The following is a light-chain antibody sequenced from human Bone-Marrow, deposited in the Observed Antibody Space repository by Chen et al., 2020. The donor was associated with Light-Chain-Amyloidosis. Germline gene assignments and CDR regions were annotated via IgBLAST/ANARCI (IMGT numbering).Light chain of an antibody. CDR3: SSFTSSRTVV. V-gene: IGLV2-14*03. J-gene: IGLJ2*01. CDR2: DVS. Sequence: QSALTQPASVSESPGQPITISCTGTSSDLGGYNFVSWYQQHPGKAPKLMIFDVSIRPSGVSDRFSGSKSGNTASLTISGLQAEDEATYYCSSFTSSRTVVFGTGTRLTVL. CDR1: SSDLGGYNF.